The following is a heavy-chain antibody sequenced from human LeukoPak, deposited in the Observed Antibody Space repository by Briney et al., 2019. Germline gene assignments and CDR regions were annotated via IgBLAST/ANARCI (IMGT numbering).Heavy chain of an antibody. V-gene: IGHV3-7*01. CDR3: VRSLGWSGTRDY. D-gene: IGHD3-10*01. CDR2: INQDGSEK. CDR1: EFIFGAYW. Sequence: GGSLRLSCAAYEFIFGAYWMTGVRQAPGKGLEWVANINQDGSEKYYVDSVKGRFTISRDNAKKSLFLQMNSLTAEDTALYYCVRSLGWSGTRDYWGQGTLVTVSS. J-gene: IGHJ4*02.